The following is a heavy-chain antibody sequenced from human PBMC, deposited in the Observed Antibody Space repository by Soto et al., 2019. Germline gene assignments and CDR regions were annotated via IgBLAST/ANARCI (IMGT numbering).Heavy chain of an antibody. CDR2: VYYLGSS. CDR1: GGSINSPAYC. Sequence: SETLSLTCTVSGGSINSPAYCWAWVRQPPGKGLEWIGNVYYLGSSSYNRSLESRVTISADTSRCQFSLRLTSVTAADTAIYYCARRVGWSDGQYYFDSWGPGTLVTVSS. J-gene: IGHJ4*02. CDR3: ARRVGWSDGQYYFDS. V-gene: IGHV4-39*01.